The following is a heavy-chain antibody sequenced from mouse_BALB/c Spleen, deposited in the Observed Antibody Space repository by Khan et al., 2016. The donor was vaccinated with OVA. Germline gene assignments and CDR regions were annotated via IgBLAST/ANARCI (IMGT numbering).Heavy chain of an antibody. CDR3: ARAYYRDDGYYAMDY. V-gene: IGHV2-6-4*01. J-gene: IGHJ4*01. Sequence: QVQLKQSGPGLVAPSQSLSITCTVSGFSLSSYNIHWVRQPPGKGLEWLGMIWGGGGTDYNSTLKSRLSISKDNSNSQVFLKMNSLQTDDSAMYYCARAYYRDDGYYAMDYWGQGTSVTVSS. CDR2: IWGGGGT. D-gene: IGHD2-14*01. CDR1: GFSLSSYN.